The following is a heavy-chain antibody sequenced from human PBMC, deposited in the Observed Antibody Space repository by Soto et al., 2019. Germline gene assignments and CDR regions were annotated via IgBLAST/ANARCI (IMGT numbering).Heavy chain of an antibody. V-gene: IGHV4-30-4*01. Sequence: QVQLQESGPGLVKPSQTLSLTCTVSGGSISSGDYYWSWIRQPPGKGLEWIGYIYYSGSTYYNPSLKSRVTISVHTSKNQFSLKLSSVTAADTAVYYCARAPPGIAAAGGWFDPWGQGTLVPVSS. CDR1: GGSISSGDYY. CDR3: ARAPPGIAAAGGWFDP. D-gene: IGHD6-13*01. CDR2: IYYSGST. J-gene: IGHJ5*02.